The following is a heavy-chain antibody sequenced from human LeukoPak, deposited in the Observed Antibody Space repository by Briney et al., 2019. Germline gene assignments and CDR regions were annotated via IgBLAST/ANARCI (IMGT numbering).Heavy chain of an antibody. CDR2: ISYSGTT. Sequence: SETLSLTCTVSGGSISSYYWSWIRQPPGKGLEWIGYISYSGTTNYNPSLKSRLTISVDTSKSQFSLKLSSVTAADTAVYYCARDTHNWNYPGPYFDYWGQGTLVTVSS. CDR3: ARDTHNWNYPGPYFDY. V-gene: IGHV4-59*01. J-gene: IGHJ4*02. D-gene: IGHD1-7*01. CDR1: GGSISSYY.